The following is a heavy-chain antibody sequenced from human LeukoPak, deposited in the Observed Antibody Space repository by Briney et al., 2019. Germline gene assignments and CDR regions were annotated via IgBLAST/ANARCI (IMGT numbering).Heavy chain of an antibody. V-gene: IGHV4-59*08. CDR1: GGSISSYY. J-gene: IGHJ6*02. CDR2: IYYSGST. Sequence: SETLSLTCTVSGGSISSYYWSWIRQPPGKGLEWIGYIYYSGSTNYNPSLKSRVTISVDTSKNQFSLKLSSVTAADTAVYYCARLMGYYYGMGVWGQGTTVTVSS. D-gene: IGHD3-16*01. CDR3: ARLMGYYYGMGV.